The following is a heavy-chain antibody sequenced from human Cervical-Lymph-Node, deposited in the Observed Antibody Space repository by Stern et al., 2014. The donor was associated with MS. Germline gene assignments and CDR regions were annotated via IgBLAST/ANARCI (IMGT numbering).Heavy chain of an antibody. V-gene: IGHV4-31*03. D-gene: IGHD6-6*01. Sequence: VQLVESGPGLVRPSETLSLTCTVSGDSMSSRSYYWTWIRQHPEKGLEWIGYIYYGGSTSYTPSLRGRVTISVDTSQNQFFLRLTSVTAADTAVYYCAREMYSSSYYGLDVWGQGATVTVSS. CDR2: IYYGGST. CDR1: GDSMSSRSYY. CDR3: AREMYSSSYYGLDV. J-gene: IGHJ6*02.